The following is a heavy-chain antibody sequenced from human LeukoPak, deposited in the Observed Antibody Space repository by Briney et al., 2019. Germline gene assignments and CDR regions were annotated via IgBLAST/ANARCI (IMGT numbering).Heavy chain of an antibody. CDR1: GYTFTSYA. CDR2: INPNSGNT. CDR3: ARGGLRSISVYYYYYMDV. D-gene: IGHD4-17*01. Sequence: ASVKVSCKASGYTFTSYAINWVRQATGQGLEWMGWINPNSGNTGYAQKFQGRVTTTRNTSISTAYMELSSLRSEDTAVYYCARGGLRSISVYYYYYMDVWGKGTTVTVSS. J-gene: IGHJ6*03. V-gene: IGHV1-8*03.